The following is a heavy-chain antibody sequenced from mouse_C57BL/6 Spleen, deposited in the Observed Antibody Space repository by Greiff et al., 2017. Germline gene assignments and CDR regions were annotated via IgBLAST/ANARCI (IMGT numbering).Heavy chain of an antibody. CDR2: IRLKSDNYAT. CDR1: GFTFSNYW. V-gene: IGHV6-3*01. D-gene: IGHD2-4*01. CDR3: TGDYDYFDY. J-gene: IGHJ2*01. Sequence: EVKLQESEGGLVQPGGSMKLSCVASGFTFSNYWMNWVRQSPEKGLEWVAQIRLKSDNYATHYAETVKGRFTISRDDSKSSVYLHMNNLRAEDTGIYYCTGDYDYFDYWGQGTTLTVSS.